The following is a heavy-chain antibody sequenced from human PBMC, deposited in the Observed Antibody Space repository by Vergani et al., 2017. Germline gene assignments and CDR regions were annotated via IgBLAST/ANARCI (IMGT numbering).Heavy chain of an antibody. Sequence: QVQLVESGGGVVQPGGSLRLSCAASGFTFSSYGMHWVRQAPGKGLEWVAFIRYDGSNKYYADSVKGRFTISRDNSKNTLYLQMNSLRAEDTAVYYCAKNLVVRXVIMNYYYYYGMDVWGQGTTVTVSS. V-gene: IGHV3-30*02. CDR2: IRYDGSNK. CDR1: GFTFSSYG. D-gene: IGHD3-10*01. J-gene: IGHJ6*02. CDR3: AKNLVVRXVIMNYYYYYGMDV.